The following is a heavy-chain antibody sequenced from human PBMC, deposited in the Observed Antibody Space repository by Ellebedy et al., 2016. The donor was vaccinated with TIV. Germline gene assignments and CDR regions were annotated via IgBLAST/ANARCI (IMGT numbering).Heavy chain of an antibody. J-gene: IGHJ4*02. CDR2: INAGDGNT. D-gene: IGHD5-12*01. V-gene: IGHV1-3*01. Sequence: AASVKVSCKASGYTFTSFTIHWVRQAPGQRLEWMGWINAGDGNTRYSPKFQGRVTITRDTSARTAYMELSSLGSEDTAVFYCASQVNSGCPGDYWGQGTPVTVSS. CDR3: ASQVNSGCPGDY. CDR1: GYTFTSFT.